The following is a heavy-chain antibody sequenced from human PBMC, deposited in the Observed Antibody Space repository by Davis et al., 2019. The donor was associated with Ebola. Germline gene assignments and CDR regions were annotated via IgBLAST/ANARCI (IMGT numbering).Heavy chain of an antibody. CDR2: IYHTGSP. CDR3: ARANYCSSTSCYLRGFDP. Sequence: SETLSLTCAVSGGSISSSNWWRWVRQPPGSGLEWIGEIYHTGSPNYNPSLKSRVTISVDKSKNQFSLKLSSVTAADTAVYYCARANYCSSTSCYLRGFDPWGKGTLVTGSS. V-gene: IGHV4-4*02. D-gene: IGHD2-2*01. CDR1: GGSISSSNW. J-gene: IGHJ5*02.